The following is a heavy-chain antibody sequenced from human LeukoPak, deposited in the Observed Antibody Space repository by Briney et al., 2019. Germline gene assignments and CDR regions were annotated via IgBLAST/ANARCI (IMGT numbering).Heavy chain of an antibody. CDR2: IYHSGST. J-gene: IGHJ4*02. CDR3: ARDISYSSSPADFDY. Sequence: PSETLSLTCTVSGYSITSGYYWGWIRQPPGQGLEWIGSIYHSGSTYYNPSLKSRVTISVDTSKNQFSLKLSSVTAADTAVYYCARDISYSSSPADFDYWGQGTLVTVSS. V-gene: IGHV4-38-2*02. CDR1: GYSITSGYY. D-gene: IGHD6-6*01.